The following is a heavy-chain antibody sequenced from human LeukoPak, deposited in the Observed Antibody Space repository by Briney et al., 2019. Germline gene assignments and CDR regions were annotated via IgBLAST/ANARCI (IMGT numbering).Heavy chain of an antibody. CDR2: IWYDGSNK. CDR1: GFTISSYG. Sequence: GGSLRLSCAASGFTISSYGMHWVRQAPGKGLEWVAVIWYDGSNKYYADSVKGRFTISRDNSKNTLYLQMNSLRAEDTAVYYCAKDRDYSNWGAFDIWGQGTMVTVSS. CDR3: AKDRDYSNWGAFDI. V-gene: IGHV3-33*06. D-gene: IGHD4-11*01. J-gene: IGHJ3*02.